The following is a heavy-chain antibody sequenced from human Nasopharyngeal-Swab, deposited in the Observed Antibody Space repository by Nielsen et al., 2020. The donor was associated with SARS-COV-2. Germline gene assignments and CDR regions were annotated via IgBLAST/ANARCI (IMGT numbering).Heavy chain of an antibody. D-gene: IGHD3-22*01. CDR3: ARGPLYYYDSENHFDY. CDR1: GYTFTGYY. Sequence: ASVKVSCKASGYTFTGYYMHWVRQAPGQGLEWMGRINPNSGGTNYAQKFQGRVTMTRDTSISTAYMELSGLRSDDTAVYYCARGPLYYYDSENHFDYWGQGTLVTVSS. V-gene: IGHV1-2*06. CDR2: INPNSGGT. J-gene: IGHJ4*02.